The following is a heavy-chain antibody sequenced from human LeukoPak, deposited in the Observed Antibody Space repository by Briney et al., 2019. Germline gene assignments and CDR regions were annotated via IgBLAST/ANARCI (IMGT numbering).Heavy chain of an antibody. Sequence: SGTLSLTCAVSGGSISSSNWWSWVRQPPGKGLEWIGYIYYSGSTNYNPSLKSRVTISVDTSKNQFSLKLSSVTAADTAVYYCARERRDTAMAYYFDYWGQGTLVTVSS. D-gene: IGHD5-18*01. CDR3: ARERRDTAMAYYFDY. CDR2: IYYSGST. CDR1: GGSISSSNW. V-gene: IGHV4-4*02. J-gene: IGHJ4*02.